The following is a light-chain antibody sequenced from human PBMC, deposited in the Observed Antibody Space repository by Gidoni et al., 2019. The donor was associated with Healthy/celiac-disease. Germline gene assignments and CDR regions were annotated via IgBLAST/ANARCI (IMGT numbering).Light chain of an antibody. V-gene: IGLV1-40*01. Sequence: QSVLTQPPSVSGAPGQRVPISCTGSSSNTGSGYVVHWYQQLPGTAPKLLIYSNSNRPSGVPDRFSGSKSGTSASLAITGLQAEDEADYYCQSYDSSLSGVVFGGGTKLTVL. CDR2: SNS. CDR3: QSYDSSLSGVV. J-gene: IGLJ2*01. CDR1: SSNTGSGYV.